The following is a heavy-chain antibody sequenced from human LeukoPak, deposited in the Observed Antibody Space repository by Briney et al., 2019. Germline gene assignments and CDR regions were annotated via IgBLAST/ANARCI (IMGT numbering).Heavy chain of an antibody. CDR1: GGSISSGSYY. V-gene: IGHV4-61*02. CDR3: ARHYWQWLTNLGGYFDY. Sequence: SETLSLTCTVSGGSISSGSYYWSWIRQPAGKGLEWIGRIYTSGSTNYNPSLKSRVTISVDTSKNQFSLKLSSVTAADTAVYYCARHYWQWLTNLGGYFDYWGQGTLVTVSS. D-gene: IGHD6-19*01. J-gene: IGHJ4*02. CDR2: IYTSGST.